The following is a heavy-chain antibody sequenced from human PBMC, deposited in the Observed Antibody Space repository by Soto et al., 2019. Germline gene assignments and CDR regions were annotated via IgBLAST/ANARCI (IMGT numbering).Heavy chain of an antibody. Sequence: EVQLLESGGGLVQPGGSLRLSCAASGFTFSSYGMTWVRQAPGKGLEWVSFSSATGAGTYYADSVKGRLTISRDNSKNALYLHMTGLRADDTAVYYCAKDRRAGGNYGFYSDFWGQGALVIVSS. CDR2: SSATGAGT. J-gene: IGHJ4*02. V-gene: IGHV3-23*01. D-gene: IGHD1-7*01. CDR1: GFTFSSYG. CDR3: AKDRRAGGNYGFYSDF.